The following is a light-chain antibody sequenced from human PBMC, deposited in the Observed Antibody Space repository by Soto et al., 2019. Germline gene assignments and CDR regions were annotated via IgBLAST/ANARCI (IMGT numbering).Light chain of an antibody. V-gene: IGKV3-20*01. Sequence: EIVLTQSPGTLSLSPGERATLSCRASQSVSSSYLAWYQQKPGQAPRLLIYGASSRATGIPDRFSDSGSGTDFTLTISRLEPEDFAVYYYQQYGSSPPTFGQGTNVDIK. CDR1: QSVSSSY. CDR3: QQYGSSPPT. CDR2: GAS. J-gene: IGKJ1*01.